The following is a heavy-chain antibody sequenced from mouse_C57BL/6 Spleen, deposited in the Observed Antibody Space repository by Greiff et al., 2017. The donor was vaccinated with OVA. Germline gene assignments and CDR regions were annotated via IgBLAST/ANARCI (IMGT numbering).Heavy chain of an antibody. J-gene: IGHJ2*01. CDR3: ARGYYGRGHFDY. CDR2: IFPGSGST. Sequence: QVQLKESGPELVKPGASVKISCKASGYTFTDYYINWVKQRPGQGLEWIGWIFPGSGSTYYNEKFKGKATLTVDKSSSTAYMLLSSLTSEDSAVYFGARGYYGRGHFDYWGQGTTLTVSS. V-gene: IGHV1-75*01. D-gene: IGHD1-1*01. CDR1: GYTFTDYY.